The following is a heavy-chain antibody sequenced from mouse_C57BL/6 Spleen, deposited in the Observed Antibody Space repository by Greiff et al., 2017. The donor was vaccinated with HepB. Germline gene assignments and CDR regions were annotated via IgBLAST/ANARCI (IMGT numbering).Heavy chain of an antibody. D-gene: IGHD4-1*01. CDR2: IWSDGST. V-gene: IGHV2-6-1*01. Sequence: VQRVESGPGLVAPSQSLSITCTVSGFSLTSYGVHWVRQPPGKGLEWLVVIWSDGSTTYNSALKSRLSISKDNSKSQVFLKMNSLQTDDTAMYYCARHANWDPYYFDYWGQGTTLTVSS. CDR1: GFSLTSYG. CDR3: ARHANWDPYYFDY. J-gene: IGHJ2*01.